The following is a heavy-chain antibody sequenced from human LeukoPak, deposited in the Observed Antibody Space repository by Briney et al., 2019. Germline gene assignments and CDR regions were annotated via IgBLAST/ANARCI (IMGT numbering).Heavy chain of an antibody. CDR3: ARPLSSSWYNHYMDV. CDR2: ISAYNGNT. D-gene: IGHD6-13*01. J-gene: IGHJ6*03. CDR1: GYTFTSYG. Sequence: ASVKVSCKASGYTFTSYGISWVRQAPGQGLEWMGWISAYNGNTNYAQKLQGRVTMTTDTSTSTAYMELRSLRSDGTAVYYCARPLSSSWYNHYMDVWGKGTTVTISS. V-gene: IGHV1-18*04.